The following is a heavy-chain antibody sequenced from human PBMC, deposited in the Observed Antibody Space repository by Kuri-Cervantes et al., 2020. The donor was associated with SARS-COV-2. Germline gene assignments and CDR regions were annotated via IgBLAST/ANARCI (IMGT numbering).Heavy chain of an antibody. CDR2: INPSGGST. D-gene: IGHD1-26*01. CDR1: GGTFSSYA. Sequence: ASVKVSCKASGGTFSSYAISWVRQAPGQGLEWMGIINPSGGSTTYAQKFQGRVTMTRDTSTSTVYMELSSLRSEDTAVYYSARASVGATNRFAFDIWGQGTMVTVSS. V-gene: IGHV1-46*03. CDR3: ARASVGATNRFAFDI. J-gene: IGHJ3*02.